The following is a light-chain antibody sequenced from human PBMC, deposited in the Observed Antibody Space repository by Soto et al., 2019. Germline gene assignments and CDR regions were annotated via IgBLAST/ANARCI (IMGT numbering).Light chain of an antibody. J-gene: IGKJ1*01. Sequence: EIVRTQSPATLSVSPGERATLSGRASQSITRNLAWYQPSPCQAPRLLIYGASTRATGIPARFSGSGSGTEFTLTINSLQSEDFAVYYCQQYKNWPMWTFGQGTKLDIK. V-gene: IGKV3-15*01. CDR1: QSITRN. CDR2: GAS. CDR3: QQYKNWPMWT.